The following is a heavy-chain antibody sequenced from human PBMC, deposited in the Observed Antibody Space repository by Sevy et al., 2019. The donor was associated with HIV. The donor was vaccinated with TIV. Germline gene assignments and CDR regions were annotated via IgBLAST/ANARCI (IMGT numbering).Heavy chain of an antibody. V-gene: IGHV3-74*01. J-gene: IGHJ6*02. CDR3: ARAPRTTVVTPNYYYGMDV. CDR2: INSDGSST. Sequence: GGSLRLSCAASGFTFSSYWMHWVRQAPGKGLVWVSRINSDGSSTTYADSVKGRFTISRDNAKNTLYLQMNSLRAEDTAVYYCARAPRTTVVTPNYYYGMDVWGQGTTVTVSS. D-gene: IGHD4-17*01. CDR1: GFTFSSYW.